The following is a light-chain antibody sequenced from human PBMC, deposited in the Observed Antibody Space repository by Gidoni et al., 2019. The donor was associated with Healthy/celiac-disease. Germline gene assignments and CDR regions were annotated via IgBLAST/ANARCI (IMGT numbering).Light chain of an antibody. CDR1: QSVSSY. CDR2: DAS. Sequence: EIVLTQSPATLSLSPGARATLSCRASQSVSSYLAWYQQKPGQAPRLLLYDASNRATGIPARCRGSGSGTDFTLTISSLEPEDFAVYYCQQRSNWPPTTFGQGTKVEIK. CDR3: QQRSNWPPTT. V-gene: IGKV3-11*01. J-gene: IGKJ1*01.